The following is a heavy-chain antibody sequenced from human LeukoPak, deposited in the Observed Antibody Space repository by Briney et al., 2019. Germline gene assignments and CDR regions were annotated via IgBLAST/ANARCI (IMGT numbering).Heavy chain of an antibody. CDR2: ISYDGSNK. CDR3: ARGGSYYLMDV. D-gene: IGHD1-26*01. J-gene: IGHJ6*02. V-gene: IGHV3-30-3*01. Sequence: EWVAVISYDGSNKYYADSVKGRFTISRDNSKNTLYLQMNSLRAEDTAVYYCARGGSYYLMDVWGQGTTVTVSS.